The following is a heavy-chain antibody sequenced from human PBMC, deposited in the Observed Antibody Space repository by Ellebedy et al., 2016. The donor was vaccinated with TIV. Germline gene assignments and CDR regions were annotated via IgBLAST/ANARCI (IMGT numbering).Heavy chain of an antibody. J-gene: IGHJ4*02. CDR1: GGSITSDY. CDR3: ARAGIDGTGYYLGS. D-gene: IGHD3/OR15-3a*01. V-gene: IGHV4-59*01. CDR2: IHHTGDT. Sequence: GSLRLSXYVSGGSITSDYWNWIRRPPGKGLKWIGYIHHTGDTNCNPSLKGRVTLSVDTSKNRFSLRMTSVTAADTAVYYCARAGIDGTGYYLGSWGPGTRLTVSS.